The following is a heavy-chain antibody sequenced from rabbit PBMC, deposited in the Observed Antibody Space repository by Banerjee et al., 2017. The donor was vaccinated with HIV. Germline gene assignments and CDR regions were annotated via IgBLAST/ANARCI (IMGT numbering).Heavy chain of an antibody. J-gene: IGHJ4*01. CDR1: GVSFISNSY. V-gene: IGHV1S40*01. CDR2: IDSGSSGFT. D-gene: IGHD4-1*01. Sequence: QSLEESGGDLVKPGASLTLTCTASGVSFISNSYMCWVRQAPGKGLEWIACIDSGSSGFTYFASWAIGRFTFSKTSSTTVTLQMTSLTAADTATYFCARDLTDAIGWNFGWWGQGTLVTVS. CDR3: ARDLTDAIGWNFGW.